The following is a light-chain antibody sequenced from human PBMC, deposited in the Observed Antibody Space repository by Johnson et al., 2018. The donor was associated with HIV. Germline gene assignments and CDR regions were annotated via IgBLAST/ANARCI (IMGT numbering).Light chain of an antibody. Sequence: QSVLTQPPSVSAAPGQRVNISCSGSSSNIGNNFVSWYQQLPGTAPKVLIYENNKRPSGIPDRFSGSRSGTSATLGITGLQTGDEADYYCGTWDSSLSARVFGTGTKVTV. CDR2: ENN. CDR3: GTWDSSLSARV. J-gene: IGLJ1*01. CDR1: SSNIGNNF. V-gene: IGLV1-51*02.